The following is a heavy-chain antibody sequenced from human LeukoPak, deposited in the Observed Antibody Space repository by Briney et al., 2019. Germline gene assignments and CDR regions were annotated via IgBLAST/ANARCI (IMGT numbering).Heavy chain of an antibody. CDR2: IYTGGTT. CDR3: ARMVYYYDSSGYNYYFHY. Sequence: GGSLRLSCAASGFTFSSYAMSWVRQAPGKGLEWVSVIYTGGTTYYADSVKGRFTISRDNSKNTLSLQMNGLRAEDTAVYYCARMVYYYDSSGYNYYFHYWGQGTLVTVSS. CDR1: GFTFSSYA. V-gene: IGHV3-66*01. J-gene: IGHJ4*02. D-gene: IGHD3-22*01.